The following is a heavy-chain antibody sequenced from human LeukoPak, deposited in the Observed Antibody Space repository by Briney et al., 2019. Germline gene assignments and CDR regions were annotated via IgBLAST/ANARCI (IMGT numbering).Heavy chain of an antibody. CDR3: ARDRDTALDPFDY. Sequence: GASVKLSCKASGYTFTNNGNRWVRQAPGQGLERMGWIGTYNGNTNYAQKFQGRVTMTTATATSTVSMELRSLRSDDTAVYYCARDRDTALDPFDYWGQGSLVTVSS. D-gene: IGHD5-18*01. J-gene: IGHJ4*02. V-gene: IGHV1-18*01. CDR1: GYTFTNNG. CDR2: IGTYNGNT.